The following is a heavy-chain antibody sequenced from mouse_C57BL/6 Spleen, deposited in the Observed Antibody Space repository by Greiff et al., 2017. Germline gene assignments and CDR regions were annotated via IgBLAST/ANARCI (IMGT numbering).Heavy chain of an antibody. J-gene: IGHJ4*01. V-gene: IGHV1-53*01. CDR3: ARRGRGNYDAMDY. D-gene: IGHD2-1*01. CDR2: INPSNGGT. CDR1: GYTFTSYW. Sequence: VQLQQPGTELVKPGASAQLSCKASGYTFTSYWMHWVKQRPGQGLEWIGNINPSNGGTNYTEKFKSKSTLTVDKSSSKAYMQLSSLTSEDSAVYYWARRGRGNYDAMDYWGQGTSVTVSS.